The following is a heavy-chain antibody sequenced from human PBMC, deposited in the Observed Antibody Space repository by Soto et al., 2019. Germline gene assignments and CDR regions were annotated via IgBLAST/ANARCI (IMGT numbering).Heavy chain of an antibody. CDR2: TSYRGTA. CDR3: ARHVGVPGTRGFDY. D-gene: IGHD1-1*01. J-gene: IGHJ4*02. V-gene: IGHV4-4*02. CDR1: GGSISETYW. Sequence: QVQLQESGPGLVEPSETLSLTCAVSGGSISETYWWRWVRQPPGKGLQWIGETSYRGTAHYNPSLRSRVTITMDTFRNQISLTLSSVTAAASASYYGARHVGVPGTRGFDYWGQGTRVTVSS.